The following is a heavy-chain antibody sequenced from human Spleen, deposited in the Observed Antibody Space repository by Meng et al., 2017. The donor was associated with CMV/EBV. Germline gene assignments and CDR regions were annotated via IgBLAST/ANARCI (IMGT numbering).Heavy chain of an antibody. CDR3: ARSRVPGYRSSFYYFDY. CDR2: IIPIFGTA. V-gene: IGHV1-69*05. CDR1: GTFSSYA. J-gene: IGHJ4*02. D-gene: IGHD6-6*01. Sequence: GTFSSYAISWVRQAPGQGLEWMGGIIPIFGTANYAQHFQGRATFTTDESMNTAFMELSSLRSEDTAVYYCARSRVPGYRSSFYYFDYWGQGTLVTVSS.